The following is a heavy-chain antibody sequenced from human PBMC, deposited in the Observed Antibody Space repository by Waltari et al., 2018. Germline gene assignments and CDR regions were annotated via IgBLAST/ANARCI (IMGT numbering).Heavy chain of an antibody. D-gene: IGHD4-17*01. J-gene: IGHJ4*02. CDR3: ARGDGDYRDY. Sequence: QVQLQESGPGLVKPSETLSLTCTVSGYSISSGYYWGWIRQPPGKGLEWIGSIYHSGSTYYNPSLKSRVTISVDTSKNQFSLKLSSVTAADTAVYYCARGDGDYRDYWGQGTLVTVSS. CDR1: GYSISSGYY. V-gene: IGHV4-38-2*02. CDR2: IYHSGST.